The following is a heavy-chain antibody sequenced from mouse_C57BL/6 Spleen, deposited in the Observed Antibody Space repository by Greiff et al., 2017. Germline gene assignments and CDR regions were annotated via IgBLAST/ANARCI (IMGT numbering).Heavy chain of an antibody. J-gene: IGHJ3*01. CDR3: ARDYDYEGVWFAY. Sequence: EVQLQQSGPGLVKPSQSLSLTCSVTGYSITSGYYWNWIRQFPGNKLEWMGYISYDGSNNYNPSLKNRISITRDTSKNQFFLKLNSVTTEDTATYYCARDYDYEGVWFAYWGQGTLVTVSA. CDR2: ISYDGSN. V-gene: IGHV3-6*01. CDR1: GYSITSGYY. D-gene: IGHD2-4*01.